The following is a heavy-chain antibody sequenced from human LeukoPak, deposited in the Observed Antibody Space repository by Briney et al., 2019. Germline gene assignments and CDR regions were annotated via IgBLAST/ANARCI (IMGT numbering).Heavy chain of an antibody. CDR3: ARPIAVAGQSYFDY. V-gene: IGHV3-30-3*01. D-gene: IGHD6-19*01. J-gene: IGHJ4*02. CDR1: GFTFSSYA. Sequence: AGGSLRLSCAASGFTFSSYAMHWVRQAPGKGLEWVAVISYDGSNKYYADSVKGRFTISRDNSKNTLYLQMNSLRAEDTAVYYCARPIAVAGQSYFDYWGQGTLVTVSS. CDR2: ISYDGSNK.